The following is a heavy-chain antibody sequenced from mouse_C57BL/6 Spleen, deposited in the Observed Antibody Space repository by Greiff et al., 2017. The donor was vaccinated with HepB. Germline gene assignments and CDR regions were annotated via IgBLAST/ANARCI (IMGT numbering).Heavy chain of an antibody. CDR1: GYAFSSSW. V-gene: IGHV1-82*01. Sequence: QVQLQQSGPELVKPGASVKISCKASGYAFSSSWMNWVRQSPGKGLEWIGRIYPGDGDTNYNGKFKGKATLTADNSSSTPYMQLSSLTSEDSAVYFCARSSYSDYWGQGTTLTVSS. J-gene: IGHJ2*01. CDR2: IYPGDGDT. CDR3: ARSSYSDY.